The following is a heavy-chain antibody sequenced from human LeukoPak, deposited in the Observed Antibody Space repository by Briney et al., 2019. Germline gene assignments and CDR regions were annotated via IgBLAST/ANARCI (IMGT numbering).Heavy chain of an antibody. D-gene: IGHD3-22*01. V-gene: IGHV3-30*02. CDR3: ARASVSYYYDSSGYVARAFDI. Sequence: GGSLRLSCAASGFTFSSYGMHWVRQAPGKGLEWVAFIRYDGSNKYYADSVKGRFTISRDNSKNTLYLQMNSLRAEDTAVYYCARASVSYYYDSSGYVARAFDIWGQGTMVTVSS. J-gene: IGHJ3*02. CDR2: IRYDGSNK. CDR1: GFTFSSYG.